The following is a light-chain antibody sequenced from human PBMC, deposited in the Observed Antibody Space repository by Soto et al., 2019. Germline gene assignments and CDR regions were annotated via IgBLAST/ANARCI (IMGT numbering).Light chain of an antibody. CDR2: GNS. J-gene: IGLJ2*01. Sequence: QSVLTQPPSVSGAPGQRVTISCTGSSSNIGAGYDVHWYQQLPGTAPKLLIYGNSNRPSGVPDRFSGSKSGTSASLAITGVQVEDEADYYCQSYDSSLSGVVFGGGTKLTVL. CDR3: QSYDSSLSGVV. CDR1: SSNIGAGYD. V-gene: IGLV1-40*01.